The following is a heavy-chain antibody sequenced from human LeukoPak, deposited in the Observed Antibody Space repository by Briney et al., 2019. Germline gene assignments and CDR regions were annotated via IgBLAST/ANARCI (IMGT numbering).Heavy chain of an antibody. CDR2: TYPGGSDT. D-gene: IGHD6-19*01. V-gene: IGHV5-51*01. CDR3: ARQYSSGWYRHFDY. CDR1: GYSFINYY. J-gene: IGHJ4*02. Sequence: GESLKISCRCSGYSFINYYIGWVRQMPGKGLEWMGVTYPGGSDTRYSPSFQGQVTISADKSTTTVYLQWSNLKASDSGMYYCARQYSSGWYRHFDYWGQGTLVTVSS.